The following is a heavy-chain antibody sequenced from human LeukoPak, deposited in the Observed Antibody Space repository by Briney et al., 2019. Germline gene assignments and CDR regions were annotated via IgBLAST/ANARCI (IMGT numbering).Heavy chain of an antibody. CDR1: GGSFSGYY. CDR3: ARHYYDSSGYYFSDAFDI. D-gene: IGHD3-22*01. Sequence: SETLSLTCAAYGGSFSGYYWSWIRQPPGKGLEWIGEINHSGSTNYNPSLKSRVTISVDKSKNEFSLKLSSVPAADTAVYYCARHYYDSSGYYFSDAFDIWGQGTMVTVSS. V-gene: IGHV4-34*01. J-gene: IGHJ3*02. CDR2: INHSGST.